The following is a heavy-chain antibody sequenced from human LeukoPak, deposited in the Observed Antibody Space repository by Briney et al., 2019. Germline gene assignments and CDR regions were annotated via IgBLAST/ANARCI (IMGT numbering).Heavy chain of an antibody. CDR1: GFTVSSNY. CDR2: IYSRGST. CDR3: ARDPLDPPYYYYGMDV. V-gene: IGHV3-66*01. Sequence: PGGSLRLSCAASGFTVSSNYMSWVRQAPGKGLEWVSVIYSRGSTYYAASVKGRFTISRDNSKNTLYLQMNSLRAEDTAVYYCARDPLDPPYYYYGMDVWGQGTTVTVSS. J-gene: IGHJ6*02.